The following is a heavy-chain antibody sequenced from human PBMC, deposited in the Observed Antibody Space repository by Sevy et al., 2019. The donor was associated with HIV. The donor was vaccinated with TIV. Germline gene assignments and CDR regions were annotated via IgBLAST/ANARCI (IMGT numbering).Heavy chain of an antibody. Sequence: GGSLRLSCAASGFTFSDHYMEWVRQAPGKGLEWVGRTRNKADSYTTEYSAAVGGRFTISRDDSKNSLYLQMNSLKTEDTAVYYCATHAGIAAAGRVFDYWGQGTLVTVSS. V-gene: IGHV3-72*01. CDR2: TRNKADSYTT. D-gene: IGHD6-13*01. CDR3: ATHAGIAAAGRVFDY. CDR1: GFTFSDHY. J-gene: IGHJ4*02.